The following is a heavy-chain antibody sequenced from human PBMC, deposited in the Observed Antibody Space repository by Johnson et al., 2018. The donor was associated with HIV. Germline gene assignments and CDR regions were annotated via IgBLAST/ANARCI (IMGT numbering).Heavy chain of an antibody. Sequence: MLLVESGGGVVRPGGSLRLSCAASRFTFDDYGMSWVRQAPGKGLEWVANIKQDGSNKYYADSVKGRFTISRDNSKNTLYLQMNSLRVEDTAVYYCAKGDDYYDSSGYYRQGAFDIWGQGTMVTVSS. D-gene: IGHD3-22*01. J-gene: IGHJ3*02. V-gene: IGHV3-7*01. CDR2: IKQDGSNK. CDR1: RFTFDDYG. CDR3: AKGDDYYDSSGYYRQGAFDI.